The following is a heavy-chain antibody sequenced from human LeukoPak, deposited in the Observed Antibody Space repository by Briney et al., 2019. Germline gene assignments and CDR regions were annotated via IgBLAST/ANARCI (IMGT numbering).Heavy chain of an antibody. Sequence: VQPGGSLRLSCAASGFTFDDYAMSWVRQAPGKGLQWVSVISGSGGSTYYADSVKGRFTISRDNSKNTVYMQMNSLRAEDTAVYYCARPIGGAFDIWGQGTMVTVSS. V-gene: IGHV3-23*01. CDR1: GFTFDDYA. CDR2: ISGSGGST. CDR3: ARPIGGAFDI. J-gene: IGHJ3*02.